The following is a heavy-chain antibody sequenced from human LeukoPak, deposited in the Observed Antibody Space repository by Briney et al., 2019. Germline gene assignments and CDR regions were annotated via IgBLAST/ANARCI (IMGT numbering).Heavy chain of an antibody. V-gene: IGHV3-30-3*01. CDR2: ISQDGSTQ. CDR3: ARDYYYDSSGSPFDY. CDR1: GFTFSTYS. J-gene: IGHJ4*02. Sequence: GGSLRLSCAASGFTFSTYSMHWVRQAPDKGLESVAVISQDGSTQYYAGSVQGRFTISRDNSENTLYLQLNSLRPEDTAVYYCARDYYYDSSGSPFDYWGQGTLVTVSS. D-gene: IGHD3-22*01.